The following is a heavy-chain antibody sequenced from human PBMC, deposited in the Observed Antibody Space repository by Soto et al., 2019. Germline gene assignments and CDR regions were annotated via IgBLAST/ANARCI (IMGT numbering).Heavy chain of an antibody. CDR2: IYYSGST. V-gene: IGHV4-59*08. CDR3: ARRMGPGFWSGYYDY. D-gene: IGHD3-3*01. CDR1: GGSISSYY. Sequence: SETLSLTCTVSGGSISSYYWSWIRQPPGKGLEWIGYIYYSGSTNYNPSLKSRVTISVDTSKNQFSLKLSSVTAADTAVYYCARRMGPGFWSGYYDYWGQGTLVTVSS. J-gene: IGHJ4*02.